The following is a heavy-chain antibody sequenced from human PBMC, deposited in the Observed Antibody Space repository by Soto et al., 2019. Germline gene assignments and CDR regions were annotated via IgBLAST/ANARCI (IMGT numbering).Heavy chain of an antibody. V-gene: IGHV3-23*01. CDR3: AKDTLYGDYVG. D-gene: IGHD4-17*01. CDR2: ISGGGGST. Sequence: HPGGSLRLSCAASGFTFRSYAMTWVRQAPGKGLEWVSAISGGGGSTYYADSVKGRFTISRDNSKNTLYLQMNSLRAEDTALYYCAKDTLYGDYVGWGQGTLVTVSS. CDR1: GFTFRSYA. J-gene: IGHJ4*02.